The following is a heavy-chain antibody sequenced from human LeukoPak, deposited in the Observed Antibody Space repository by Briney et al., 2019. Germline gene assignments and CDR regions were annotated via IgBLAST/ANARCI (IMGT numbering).Heavy chain of an antibody. CDR3: ARGSDLETGGFDP. V-gene: IGHV4-59*10. Sequence: PSETLSLTCAVYGGSFSGYYWSWIRQPAGKGLEWIGRIYTSGSTNYNPSLKSRVTMSVDTSKNQFSLKLSSVTAADTAVYYCARGSDLETGGFDPWGQGTLVTVSS. CDR2: IYTSGST. J-gene: IGHJ5*02. CDR1: GGSFSGYY. D-gene: IGHD3-3*01.